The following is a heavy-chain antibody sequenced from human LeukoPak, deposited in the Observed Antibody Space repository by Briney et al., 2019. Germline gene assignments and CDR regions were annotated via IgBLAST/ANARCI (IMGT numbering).Heavy chain of an antibody. D-gene: IGHD2-15*01. V-gene: IGHV4-59*08. CDR2: IYYSGST. CDR3: ARAGYCSGGSCYFASFDY. J-gene: IGHJ4*02. CDR1: GGSISSYY. Sequence: SDTLSLTCTVSGGSISSYYWSWIRQPPGKGLEWIGYIYYSGSTNYNPSLKSRVTISVDTSKNQFSLKLSSVTAADTAVYYCARAGYCSGGSCYFASFDYWGQGTLVTVSS.